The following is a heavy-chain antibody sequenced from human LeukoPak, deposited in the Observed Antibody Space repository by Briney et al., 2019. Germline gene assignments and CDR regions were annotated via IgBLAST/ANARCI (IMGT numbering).Heavy chain of an antibody. CDR1: GFTFSSYA. D-gene: IGHD6-6*01. CDR3: AKGRLAALYGMGV. J-gene: IGHJ6*02. Sequence: GGSLRLSCAASGFTFSSYAMSWVRQAPGKGLEWVSAISGSGGSTYYADSVKGRFAISRDNSKNTLYLQINSLRAEDTAVYYCAKGRLAALYGMGVWGQGTTVTVSS. V-gene: IGHV3-23*01. CDR2: ISGSGGST.